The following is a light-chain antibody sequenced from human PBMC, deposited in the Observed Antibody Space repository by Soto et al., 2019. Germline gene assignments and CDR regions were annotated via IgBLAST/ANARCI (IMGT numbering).Light chain of an antibody. CDR1: QSVGSNF. CDR2: AAS. CDR3: QQYGSSPWA. J-gene: IGKJ1*01. Sequence: IVLTQSPGTLSLSPGERATLSCRASQSVGSNFLAWYQQKRGQPPRILIYAASNRASGIPGRFSGSGSGSDFTLTISRREPEDFAVYYCQQYGSSPWAFGQGTRVEI. V-gene: IGKV3-20*01.